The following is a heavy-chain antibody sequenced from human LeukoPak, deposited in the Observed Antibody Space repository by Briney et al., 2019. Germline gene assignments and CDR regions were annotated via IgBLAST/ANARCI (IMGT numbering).Heavy chain of an antibody. D-gene: IGHD4-17*01. CDR2: ISGSGGST. CDR3: ARDLRGDYILSCPDY. V-gene: IGHV3-23*01. Sequence: GGSLRLSCAASGFTFSSYAMSWVRQAPGKGLEWVSAISGSGGSTYYADSVKGRFTISRDNSKNTLYLQMNSLRAEDTAVYYCARDLRGDYILSCPDYWGQGTLVTVSS. J-gene: IGHJ4*02. CDR1: GFTFSSYA.